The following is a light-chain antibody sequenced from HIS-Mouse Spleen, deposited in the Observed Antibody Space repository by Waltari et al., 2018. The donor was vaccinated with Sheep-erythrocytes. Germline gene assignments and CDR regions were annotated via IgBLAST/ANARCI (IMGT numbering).Light chain of an antibody. CDR2: AVS. J-gene: IGLJ2*01. Sequence: QYALTQPASVSGSPGQSITISCTGTSSDVGGYNYVSWYQQHPGKAPKLMIYAVSNRPSGVSNRFSGSKSGNTDSLTISGLQAEDEADYYCSSYTSSSTLVFGGGTKLTVL. V-gene: IGLV2-14*03. CDR1: SSDVGGYNY. CDR3: SSYTSSSTLV.